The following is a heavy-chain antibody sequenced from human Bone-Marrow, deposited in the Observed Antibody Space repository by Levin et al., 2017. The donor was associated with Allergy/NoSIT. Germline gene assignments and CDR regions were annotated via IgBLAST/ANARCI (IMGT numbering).Heavy chain of an antibody. D-gene: IGHD4-17*01. CDR1: GFTFSSYA. Sequence: GESLKISCAASGFTFSSYAMSWVRQAPGKGLEWVSAISGSGGSTYYADSVKGRFTISRDNSKNTLYLQMNSLRAEDTAVYYCAKCWRRGGVTTYPPTYYYYYGMDVWGQGTTVTVSS. CDR3: AKCWRRGGVTTYPPTYYYYYGMDV. CDR2: ISGSGGST. V-gene: IGHV3-23*01. J-gene: IGHJ6*02.